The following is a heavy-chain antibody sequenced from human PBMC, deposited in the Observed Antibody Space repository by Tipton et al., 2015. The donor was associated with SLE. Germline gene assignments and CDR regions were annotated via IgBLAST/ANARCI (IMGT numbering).Heavy chain of an antibody. V-gene: IGHV4-39*07. CDR1: GGSMTSDTYF. CDR2: INHSGTT. CDR3: ARGGSKHYDFWGRQMGPHAFDI. Sequence: TLSLTCTVSGGSMTSDTYFWSWIRQLPDKGLEWIGEINHSGTTNCNPSLKSRVTISVDTSKNQFSLKLSSVTAADTAVYYCARGGSKHYDFWGRQMGPHAFDIWGQETKVTVSS. J-gene: IGHJ3*02. D-gene: IGHD3-3*01.